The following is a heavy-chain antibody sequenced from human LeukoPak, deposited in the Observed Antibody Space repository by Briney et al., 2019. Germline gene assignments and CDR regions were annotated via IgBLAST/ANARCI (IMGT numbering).Heavy chain of an antibody. D-gene: IGHD2-15*01. CDR2: LNPDDGEI. J-gene: IGHJ4*02. CDR3: ATLQDMITLDY. V-gene: IGHV1-24*01. CDR1: GFALTELS. Sequence: ASVKVSCNASGFALTELSMHWVRQAPGEGLEWMGGLNPDDGEIIYAQKFQGRVTMTEDPSTDTAYVELSSLRSEDTAVYYCATLQDMITLDYWGQGTLVTVSS.